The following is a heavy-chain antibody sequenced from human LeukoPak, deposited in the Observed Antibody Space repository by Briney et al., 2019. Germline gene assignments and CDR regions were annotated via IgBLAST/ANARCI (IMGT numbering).Heavy chain of an antibody. V-gene: IGHV4-59*01. CDR3: ARVGYCSSTSCYTPYYYYYMDV. CDR2: IYYSGST. CDR1: GGSISSYY. D-gene: IGHD2-2*02. J-gene: IGHJ6*03. Sequence: PSETLSLTCTVSGGSISSYYWSWIRQPPGKGLEWIGYIYYSGSTNYNPSLKSRVTISVDTSKNQFSLKLSSVTAADTAVYYCARVGYCSSTSCYTPYYYYYMDVWGKGTTVTVSS.